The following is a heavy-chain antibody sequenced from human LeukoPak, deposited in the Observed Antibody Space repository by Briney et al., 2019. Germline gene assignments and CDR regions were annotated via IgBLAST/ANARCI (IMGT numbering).Heavy chain of an antibody. CDR1: GYTFTGYY. D-gene: IGHD2-15*01. J-gene: IGHJ4*02. Sequence: ASVKVSCTASGYTFTGYYMHWVRQAPGQGLEWMGWINPNSGDTNYAQKIQGRVTMTRDTSISTAYMELSRLRSDDTAVYYCARALRYCSGGSGYSGWYFDYWGQGTLVTVSS. CDR2: INPNSGDT. CDR3: ARALRYCSGGSGYSGWYFDY. V-gene: IGHV1-2*02.